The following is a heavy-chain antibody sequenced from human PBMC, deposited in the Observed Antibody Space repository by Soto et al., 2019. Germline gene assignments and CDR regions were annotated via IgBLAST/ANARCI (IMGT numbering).Heavy chain of an antibody. CDR2: INHSGST. CDR1: RGSFSGYY. V-gene: IGHV4-34*01. J-gene: IGHJ4*02. Sequence: SSLTHPLTFAVDRGSFSGYYWSWIRQPPGKGLEWIGEINHSGSTNYNPSLKSRVTISVDTSKNQFSLKLSSVTAADTAVYYCARVPDYWGQGTLVTLS. CDR3: ARVPDY.